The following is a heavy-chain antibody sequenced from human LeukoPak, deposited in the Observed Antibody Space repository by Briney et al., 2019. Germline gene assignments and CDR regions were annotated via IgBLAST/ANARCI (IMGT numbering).Heavy chain of an antibody. CDR2: INHSGST. CDR3: ARGLWDSSGWYYFDY. J-gene: IGHJ4*02. CDR1: GGSFSGYY. Sequence: SETLSLTCAVYGGSFSGYYWSWNRQPPGKGLEWIGEINHSGSTNYNPSLKSRVTISVDTSKNQFSLKLSSVTAADTAVYYCARGLWDSSGWYYFDYWGQGTLVTVSS. D-gene: IGHD6-19*01. V-gene: IGHV4-34*01.